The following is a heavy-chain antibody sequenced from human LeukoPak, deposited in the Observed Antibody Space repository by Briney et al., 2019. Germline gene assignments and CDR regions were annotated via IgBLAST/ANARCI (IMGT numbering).Heavy chain of an antibody. CDR1: GFTFSSYW. CDR2: INSDGSST. J-gene: IGHJ4*02. V-gene: IGHV3-74*01. D-gene: IGHD1-26*01. Sequence: GGSLRLSSAVSGFTFSSYWMHWVRQAPGKGLVWVSRINSDGSSTSYADSVKGRFTISRDNAKNTLSLQMNSLRAEDTAVYYCARSRESGITKGFDYWGQGTLVTVSS. CDR3: ARSRESGITKGFDY.